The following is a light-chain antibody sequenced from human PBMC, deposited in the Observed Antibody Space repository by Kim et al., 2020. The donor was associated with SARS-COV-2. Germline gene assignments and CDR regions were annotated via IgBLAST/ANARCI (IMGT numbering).Light chain of an antibody. Sequence: SPGDRVTLSCRSSQSVDRDVAWYQQKPGQPPRLLIYDASTRATGVADRFRGSGSGTEFTLTISSLQSEDLAVYYCQHYHKWPPWTFGRGTKVEV. J-gene: IGKJ1*01. CDR1: QSVDRD. CDR2: DAS. CDR3: QHYHKWPPWT. V-gene: IGKV3-15*01.